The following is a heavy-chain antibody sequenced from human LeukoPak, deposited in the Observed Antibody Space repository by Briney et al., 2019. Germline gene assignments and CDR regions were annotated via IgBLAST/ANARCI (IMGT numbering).Heavy chain of an antibody. J-gene: IGHJ4*02. D-gene: IGHD2-15*01. CDR1: GGSISSDAYY. CDR3: ARHGYCSGGSCYWDY. CDR2: IYYSGIT. V-gene: IGHV4-31*03. Sequence: SETLSLTCTVSGGSISSDAYYWSWIRQLPGKGLEWIGYIYYSGITYYNPSLKTRVIISLDTSKNQFSLELTSVTAADTAVYYCARHGYCSGGSCYWDYWGQGTLVTVSS.